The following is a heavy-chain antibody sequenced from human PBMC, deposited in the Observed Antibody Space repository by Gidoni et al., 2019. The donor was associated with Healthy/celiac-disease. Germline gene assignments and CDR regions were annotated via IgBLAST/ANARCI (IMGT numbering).Heavy chain of an antibody. CDR1: GFTFSSDS. CDR3: VAVVEKQTQRTDAFDI. CDR2: ISSSSSYI. Sequence: EVQLVESGGGLVKPGGSLRLSCAASGFTFSSDSMNWVRQAPGKGLEWVSSISSSSSYIYYSDSVKGRFTISRDNAKNSLYLQMNSLRAEDTAVYYCVAVVEKQTQRTDAFDIWGQGTMVTVSS. V-gene: IGHV3-21*01. D-gene: IGHD2-15*01. J-gene: IGHJ3*02.